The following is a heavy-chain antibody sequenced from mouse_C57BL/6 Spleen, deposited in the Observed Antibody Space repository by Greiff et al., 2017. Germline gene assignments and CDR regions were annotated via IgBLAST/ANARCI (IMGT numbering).Heavy chain of an antibody. CDR1: GYTLTSYG. Sequence: VQLQQSGAELARPGASVKLSCKASGYTLTSYGISWVKQRTGQGLEWIGEIYPRSGNTYSNEKFKGKATLTAAKSSSTAYMELRSLTSEDAAVYFCTTITTVYYWGQGTTRTVSS. D-gene: IGHD1-1*01. V-gene: IGHV1-81*01. CDR3: TTITTVYY. J-gene: IGHJ2*01. CDR2: IYPRSGNT.